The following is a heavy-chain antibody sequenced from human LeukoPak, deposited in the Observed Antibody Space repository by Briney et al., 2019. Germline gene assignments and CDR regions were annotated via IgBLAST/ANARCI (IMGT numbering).Heavy chain of an antibody. Sequence: QAGGSLRLSCAASGFTFSSYEMNWVRQAPGKGLGWVSYISSSGSTIYYADSVKGRFTISRDNAKNSLYLQMNSLRAEDTAVYYCARGGSWSGYFSSGYYYGMDVWGQGTTVTVSS. CDR3: ARGGSWSGYFSSGYYYGMDV. CDR1: GFTFSSYE. D-gene: IGHD3-3*01. V-gene: IGHV3-48*03. J-gene: IGHJ6*02. CDR2: ISSSGSTI.